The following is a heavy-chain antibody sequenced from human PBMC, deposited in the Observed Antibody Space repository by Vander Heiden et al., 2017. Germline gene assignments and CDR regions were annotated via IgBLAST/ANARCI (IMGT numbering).Heavy chain of an antibody. CDR2: IYSGGST. V-gene: IGHV3-53*01. J-gene: IGHJ3*02. CDR3: ACDSQGPDAFDI. Sequence: MSWVRQAPGKGLEWVSVIYSGGSTYYADSVKGRFTISRDNSKNTLYLQMNSLRAEDTAVHYCACDSQGPDAFDIWGQGTMVTVSS.